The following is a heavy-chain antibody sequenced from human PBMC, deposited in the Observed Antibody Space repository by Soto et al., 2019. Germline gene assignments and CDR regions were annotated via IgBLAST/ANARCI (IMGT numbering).Heavy chain of an antibody. D-gene: IGHD2-2*02. CDR1: GFTFSSYW. V-gene: IGHV3-7*01. J-gene: IGHJ3*02. Sequence: GGSLRLSCAASGFTFSSYWMSWVRQAPGKGLEWVANIKQDGSEKYYVDSVKGRFTISRDNAKNSLYLQMNSLRAEDTAVYYCASFVVVPAAIGSDAFDIWGQGTMVTVSS. CDR3: ASFVVVPAAIGSDAFDI. CDR2: IKQDGSEK.